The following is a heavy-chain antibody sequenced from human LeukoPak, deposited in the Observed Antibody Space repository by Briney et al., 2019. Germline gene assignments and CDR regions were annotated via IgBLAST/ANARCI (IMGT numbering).Heavy chain of an antibody. CDR3: ARRSGWTKGAFDP. CDR2: TYYKSKWYN. J-gene: IGHJ5*02. Sequence: SQTLSLTCAISGDSVSTNSAAWNWIRQSPSRGLEWLGRTYYKSKWYNDYAVSVKGRITINPDTSKNQFSLKLSSVTAADTAVYYCARRSGWTKGAFDPWGQGTLVTVSS. CDR1: GDSVSTNSAA. V-gene: IGHV6-1*01. D-gene: IGHD6-19*01.